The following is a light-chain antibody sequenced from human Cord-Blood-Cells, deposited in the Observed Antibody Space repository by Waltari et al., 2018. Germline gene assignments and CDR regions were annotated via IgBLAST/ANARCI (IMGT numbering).Light chain of an antibody. V-gene: IGLV2-8*01. J-gene: IGLJ2*01. CDR3: SSYAGSNNFVV. Sequence: QSALTQPPSASGSPGQSVTISCTGTSSDVGGYNYVSWYQQHPGKAPKLLIDEVSKRPSGGPDRFSGSKSGNTASLTVSGLQAEDEADYYCSSYAGSNNFVVFGGGTKLTVL. CDR2: EVS. CDR1: SSDVGGYNY.